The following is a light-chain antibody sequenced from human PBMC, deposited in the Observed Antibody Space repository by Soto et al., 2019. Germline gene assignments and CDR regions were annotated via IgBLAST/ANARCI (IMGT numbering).Light chain of an antibody. V-gene: IGLV2-14*01. CDR2: EVY. CDR3: FSYRDTPTVV. CDR1: SSDIGSYNF. J-gene: IGLJ2*01. Sequence: QSVLTQPASVSGSPGQSITISCTGTSSDIGSYNFVSWYQHHPDKAPKLIIYEVYNRPSGVSNRFSASKSGNTASLTISGLQAEDEADYYCFSYRDTPTVVIGGGTKLTVL.